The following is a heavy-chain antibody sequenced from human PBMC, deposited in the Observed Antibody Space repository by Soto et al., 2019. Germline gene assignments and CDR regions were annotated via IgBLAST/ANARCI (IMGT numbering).Heavy chain of an antibody. CDR1: GFTFSSYA. CDR2: ISGSGGST. V-gene: IGHV3-23*01. J-gene: IGHJ5*02. CDR3: AKDAEDIVVVPAAMGNWFDP. Sequence: GSLRLSCAASGFTFSSYAMSWVRQAPGKGLEWVSAISGSGGSTYYADSVKGRFTISRDNSKNTLYLQMNSLRAEDTAVYYCAKDAEDIVVVPAAMGNWFDPWGQGTLVTVSS. D-gene: IGHD2-2*01.